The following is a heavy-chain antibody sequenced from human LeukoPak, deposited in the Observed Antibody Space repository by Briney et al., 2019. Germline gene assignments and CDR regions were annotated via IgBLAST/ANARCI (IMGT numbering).Heavy chain of an antibody. D-gene: IGHD6-19*01. Sequence: PGGSLRLSCAASGFTFSGYSMNWVRQAPGKGLEWVSYISSSSSTIYYADSVKGRFTISRDSAKNSLYLQMNSLRAEDTALYYCARESSGYSSGWYDYWGQGTLVTVSS. CDR3: ARESSGYSSGWYDY. J-gene: IGHJ4*02. V-gene: IGHV3-48*01. CDR2: ISSSSSTI. CDR1: GFTFSGYS.